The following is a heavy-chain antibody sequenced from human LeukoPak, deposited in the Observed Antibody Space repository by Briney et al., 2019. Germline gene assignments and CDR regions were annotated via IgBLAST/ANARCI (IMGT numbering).Heavy chain of an antibody. CDR3: AKGASSGYYAARFHS. D-gene: IGHD3-22*01. CDR2: ISWDSESI. Sequence: GRSLRLSCAASGFTFDDYGIHWVRQGPGKGLEWVSGISWDSESIGYADSVKGRFTISRDNAKNTLYLQMNRLRADDTAVYYCAKGASSGYYAARFHSWGQGTLVTVSS. CDR1: GFTFDDYG. J-gene: IGHJ4*02. V-gene: IGHV3-9*01.